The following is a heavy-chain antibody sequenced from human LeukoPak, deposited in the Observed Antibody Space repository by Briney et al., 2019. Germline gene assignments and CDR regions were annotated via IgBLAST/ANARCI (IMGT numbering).Heavy chain of an antibody. D-gene: IGHD2-21*02. CDR1: GGSISSYY. V-gene: IGHV4-59*01. J-gene: IGHJ6*03. CDR2: ISYTGST. Sequence: PSETLSLTCTVSGGSISSYYWSWIRQPPGKGLEWFGYISYTGSTNYNPSLKSRVTISVDTSKNQFSLKLSSVTAADTAVYYCARFSRTAYYPYYYYMDVWGKGTTVTVSS. CDR3: ARFSRTAYYPYYYYMDV.